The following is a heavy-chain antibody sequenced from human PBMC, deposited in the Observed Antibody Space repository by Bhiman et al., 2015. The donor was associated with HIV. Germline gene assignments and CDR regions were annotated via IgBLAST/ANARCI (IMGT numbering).Heavy chain of an antibody. CDR3: AREIGGYNFGLSYYYGMDV. V-gene: IGHV3-9*01. J-gene: IGHJ6*02. CDR1: GFTFDDYA. Sequence: EVQLVESGGGLVQPGRSLRLSCAASGFTFDDYAMHWVRQAPGKGLEWVSGISWNSDNIGYADSVKGRFTISRDNAKNSLYLQMNNLRAEDTAVYYCAREIGGYNFGLSYYYGMDVWGQGTTVTVSS. D-gene: IGHD5-18*01. CDR2: ISWNSDNI.